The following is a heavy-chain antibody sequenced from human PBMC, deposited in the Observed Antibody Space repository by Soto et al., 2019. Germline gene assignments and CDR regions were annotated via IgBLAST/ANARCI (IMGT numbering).Heavy chain of an antibody. CDR2: IFSDAER. CDR1: GFSLSTGRMC. CDR3: VRVNADSYQNYYGMDV. D-gene: IGHD4-17*01. V-gene: IGHV2-26*01. Sequence: SRPTLVNPTETVTMTCAVSGFSLSTGRMCVSWIRQPPRKALEWLAHIFSDAERSYSTAMESRLTISKHASGRQVVLTMTNIDPVDTGTYYRVRVNADSYQNYYGMDVWRQGTTVTVSS. J-gene: IGHJ6*02.